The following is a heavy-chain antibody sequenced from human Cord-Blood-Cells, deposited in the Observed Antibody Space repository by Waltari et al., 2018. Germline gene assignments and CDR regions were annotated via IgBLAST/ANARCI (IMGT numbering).Heavy chain of an antibody. CDR3: ARSSYELGHNYYYYGMDV. Sequence: QVQLQQWGAGLLKPSETLSLTCAVYGGSFSGYYWSWIRQPPGQGVEWIGEINHSGSTNYNPSLKSRVTISVDTSKNQFSLKLSSVTAADTAVYYCARSSYELGHNYYYYGMDVWGQGTTVTVSS. CDR1: GGSFSGYY. CDR2: INHSGST. J-gene: IGHJ6*02. D-gene: IGHD1-26*01. V-gene: IGHV4-34*01.